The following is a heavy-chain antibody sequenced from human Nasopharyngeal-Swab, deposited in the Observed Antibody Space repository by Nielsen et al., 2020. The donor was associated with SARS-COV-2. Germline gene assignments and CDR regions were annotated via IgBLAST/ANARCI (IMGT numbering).Heavy chain of an antibody. Sequence: SVKVSCKTSGDTFTNSAISWVRHAPEQGLECMGVIVPALGLPNYAQKFRGRVTISADRSTTTSYLELSSLRSEDTAIYYCAREGEYGAYDAPDYWGQGTLVTVSS. V-gene: IGHV1-69*10. D-gene: IGHD5-12*01. CDR1: GDTFTNSA. CDR3: AREGEYGAYDAPDY. J-gene: IGHJ4*02. CDR2: IVPALGLP.